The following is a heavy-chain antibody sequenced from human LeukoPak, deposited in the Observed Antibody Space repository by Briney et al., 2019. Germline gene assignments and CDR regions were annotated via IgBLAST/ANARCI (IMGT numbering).Heavy chain of an antibody. CDR1: GYTFTSYY. J-gene: IGHJ4*02. CDR2: INPSGGST. CDR3: ARTWGDYYDSSGYAY. D-gene: IGHD3-22*01. Sequence: GASVKVSCKASGYTFTSYYMHWVRQAPGQGLEWMGIINPSGGSTSYAQKFQGRVTMTRDTSTSTVYMELSSRRSEDTAVYYCARTWGDYYDSSGYAYWGQGTLVTVSS. V-gene: IGHV1-46*01.